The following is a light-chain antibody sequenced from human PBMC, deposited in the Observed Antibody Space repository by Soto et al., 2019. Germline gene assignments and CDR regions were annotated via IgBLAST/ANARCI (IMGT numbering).Light chain of an antibody. CDR1: SSDVWRYNI. V-gene: IGLV2-14*02. Sequence: QSALTQPASVSGSPGQSITISCTGTSSDVWRYNIVSWYQQHPGKAPKLMIYEGSKRPSGVSHRFSGSKSGNTASLTISGLQAEDEADYYCISFTSRHIYVFGTGTKLTVL. CDR3: ISFTSRHIYV. CDR2: EGS. J-gene: IGLJ1*01.